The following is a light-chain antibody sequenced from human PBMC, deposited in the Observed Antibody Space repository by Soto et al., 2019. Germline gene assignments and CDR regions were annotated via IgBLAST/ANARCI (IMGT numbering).Light chain of an antibody. J-gene: IGKJ2*01. V-gene: IGKV3-20*01. CDR2: GSS. Sequence: EVVLTQSPGTLSLSPGERATLSCRASQSFSNNSLAWDQQKPGQGPRLLIFGSSARATGMPDRFSGSGSRTDFTLTISRLETGDFAVYYCQQYGSPPPYTFGQGTKLEIK. CDR3: QQYGSPPPYT. CDR1: QSFSNNS.